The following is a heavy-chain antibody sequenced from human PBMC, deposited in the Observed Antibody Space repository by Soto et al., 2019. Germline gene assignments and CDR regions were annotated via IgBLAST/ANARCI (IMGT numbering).Heavy chain of an antibody. CDR3: ARDLHFTAPSGGYYRGYYYYGMDV. V-gene: IGHV1-18*01. D-gene: IGHD3-3*01. Sequence: QVQLVQSGAEVKKPGASVKVSCKASGYIFTSYGISWVRQAPGQGLEWMGWISAYNGNTNYAQKLQGRVTMTTDTSTSTAYMELRSLRSDDTAVYYCARDLHFTAPSGGYYRGYYYYGMDVWGQGTTVTVSS. CDR2: ISAYNGNT. J-gene: IGHJ6*02. CDR1: GYIFTSYG.